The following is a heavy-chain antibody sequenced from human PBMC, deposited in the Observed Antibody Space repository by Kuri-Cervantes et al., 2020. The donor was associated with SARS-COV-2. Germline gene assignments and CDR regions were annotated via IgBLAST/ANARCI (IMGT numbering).Heavy chain of an antibody. CDR3: ARDVGLYIAVAGH. Sequence: GESLKISCAASGFTFSDYYMSWIRQAPGKGLEWVSAISGGGHNTYYADSVKGRFTISRDNSNNTLYLQMNSLRAEDTAVYYCARDVGLYIAVAGHWGQGTLVTVSS. D-gene: IGHD6-19*01. CDR1: GFTFSDYY. J-gene: IGHJ4*02. CDR2: ISGGGHNT. V-gene: IGHV3-23*01.